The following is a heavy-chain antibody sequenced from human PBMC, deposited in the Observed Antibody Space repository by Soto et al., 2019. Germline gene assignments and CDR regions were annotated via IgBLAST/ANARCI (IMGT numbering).Heavy chain of an antibody. CDR3: ARYGTRADW. V-gene: IGHV3-48*03. CDR2: ISSSGITT. J-gene: IGHJ4*02. D-gene: IGHD1-1*01. CDR1: GFNFRNFE. Sequence: GGSLRLSCEASGFNFRNFEMHWVRKAPGRGLEWISYISSSGITTYYADFAEGRFTISRDNGKESLYLHLNSLRADDTAVYYCARYGTRADWWGLGTQVTVSS.